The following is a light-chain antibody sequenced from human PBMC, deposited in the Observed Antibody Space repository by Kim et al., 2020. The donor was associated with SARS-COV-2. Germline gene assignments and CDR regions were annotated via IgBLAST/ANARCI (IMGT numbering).Light chain of an antibody. CDR1: SGHSSYA. Sequence: ASVKLTCTLSSGHSSYAIAWHQQQPEKDPRYLMKLNSDGSHTKGDGIPDRFSGSSSGAERYLTISSLQSEDDADYYCQTWGTGSWVFGGGTKLTVL. J-gene: IGLJ3*02. CDR2: LNSDGSH. CDR3: QTWGTGSWV. V-gene: IGLV4-69*02.